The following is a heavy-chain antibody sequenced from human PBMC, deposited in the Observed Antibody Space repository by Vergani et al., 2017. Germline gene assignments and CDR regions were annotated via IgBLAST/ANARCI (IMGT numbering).Heavy chain of an antibody. CDR2: TYYRSNWYN. J-gene: IGHJ6*03. CDR1: GDSVTSNGAA. CDR3: ARDPSLRISGHYYYYMDV. Sequence: QVQLQESGPGLVKTSQTLSLTCAISGDSVTSNGAAWNWIRQSPSRGLEWLGRTYYRSNWYNDYAPSVESRITINPDTSKNQFSLQLNSVTPEDTAIYYCARDPSLRISGHYYYYMDVWGKGTTVTVSS. V-gene: IGHV6-1*01. D-gene: IGHD6-19*01.